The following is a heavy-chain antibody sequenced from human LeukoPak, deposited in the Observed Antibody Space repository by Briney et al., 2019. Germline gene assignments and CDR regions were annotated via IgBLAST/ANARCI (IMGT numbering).Heavy chain of an antibody. J-gene: IGHJ5*02. Sequence: PSETLSLTCTVSGGPISSYYWSWIRQPPGKGLEWIGYIYYSGSTNYNPSLKSRVTISVDTSKNQFSLKLSSVIAADTAVYYCARSIAAASYTSWGQGTLVTVSS. D-gene: IGHD6-13*01. V-gene: IGHV4-59*01. CDR2: IYYSGST. CDR1: GGPISSYY. CDR3: ARSIAAASYTS.